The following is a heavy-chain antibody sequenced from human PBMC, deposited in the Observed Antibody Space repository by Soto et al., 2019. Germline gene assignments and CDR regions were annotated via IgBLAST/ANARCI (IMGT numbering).Heavy chain of an antibody. J-gene: IGHJ4*02. CDR2: IVVGSGNT. Sequence: SVKVSCKASGFTFTSSAVQWVRQARGQRLEWIGWIVVGSGNTNYAQKFQERVTITRDMSTSTAYMELSSLRSEDTAVYYCAADPVNNGGWYDAFDYWGQGTLVTVSS. D-gene: IGHD6-19*01. CDR1: GFTFTSSA. CDR3: AADPVNNGGWYDAFDY. V-gene: IGHV1-58*01.